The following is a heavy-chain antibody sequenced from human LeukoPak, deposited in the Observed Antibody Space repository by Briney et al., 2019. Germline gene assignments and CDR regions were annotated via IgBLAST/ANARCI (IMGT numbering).Heavy chain of an antibody. V-gene: IGHV3-21*01. CDR3: ARDKWGAYYFDY. D-gene: IGHD7-27*01. J-gene: IGHJ4*02. Sequence: PGGSLRLSCAASGFTFSSYSMNWVRQAPGKGLEWVSSISSSSSYIYYADSVKGRFTISRDNAKNSLYLQMNSLRAEDTAVYYCARDKWGAYYFDYWGQGTLVTVSS. CDR1: GFTFSSYS. CDR2: ISSSSSYI.